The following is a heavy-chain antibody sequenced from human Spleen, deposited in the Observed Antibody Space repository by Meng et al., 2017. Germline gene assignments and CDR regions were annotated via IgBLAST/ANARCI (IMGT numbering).Heavy chain of an antibody. J-gene: IGHJ4*02. Sequence: QLQLVESGGGVVQPGRSLRLSCTTSGFTFNSYGMHWVRQAPGKGLEWVALIGSDGNNKYYADSVKGRFTISRDNSKSTLYLQINSLRADDTAVYYCARDGPHYDVDYWGQGTLVTVSS. CDR2: IGSDGNNK. CDR3: ARDGPHYDVDY. CDR1: GFTFNSYG. V-gene: IGHV3-33*01. D-gene: IGHD3-3*01.